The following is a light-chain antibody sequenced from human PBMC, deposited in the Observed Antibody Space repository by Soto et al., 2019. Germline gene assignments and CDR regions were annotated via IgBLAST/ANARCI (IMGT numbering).Light chain of an antibody. CDR1: QSVSSSY. J-gene: IGKJ4*01. CDR2: GAS. Sequence: EIVLTQSPGTLSLSPGERATLSCRASQSVSSSYLAWYQQKPGQAPRLLIYGASSRATGIPDRFSGSGSGTVFTLTISSLEPEDFAVYYCQQHGSSPLTFGRGTKVEIK. CDR3: QQHGSSPLT. V-gene: IGKV3-20*01.